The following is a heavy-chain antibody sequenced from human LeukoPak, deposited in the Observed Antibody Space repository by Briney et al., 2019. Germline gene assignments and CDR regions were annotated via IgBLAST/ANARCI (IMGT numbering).Heavy chain of an antibody. CDR2: ISAYNGNT. J-gene: IGHJ1*01. V-gene: IGHV1-18*01. Sequence: ASVKVSCKASGYTFTSYGISWVRQAPGQGLEWMGWISAYNGNTNYAQKLQGRVTMTTDTSTSTAYMELRSLRSDDTAVYYCAGYPLRGAFKEYFQHWGQGTLVTVSS. D-gene: IGHD3-10*01. CDR1: GYTFTSYG. CDR3: AGYPLRGAFKEYFQH.